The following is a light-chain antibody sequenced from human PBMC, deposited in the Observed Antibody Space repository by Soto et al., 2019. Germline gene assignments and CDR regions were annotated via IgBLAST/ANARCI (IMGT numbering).Light chain of an antibody. J-gene: IGKJ4*01. CDR2: GAS. CDR1: QSVSSD. Sequence: EIVMTQSPATLSVSPGERATLSCRASQSVSSDLAWYQQKPGQAPRLLIYGASTRATGIPARFTGRWSGTEFTLTITSLQSEDFEVYYCQKYHNWPLTFGGGTKVEIK. V-gene: IGKV3-15*01. CDR3: QKYHNWPLT.